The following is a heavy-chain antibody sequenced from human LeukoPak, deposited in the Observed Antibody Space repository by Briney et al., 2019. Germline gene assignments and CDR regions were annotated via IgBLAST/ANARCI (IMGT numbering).Heavy chain of an antibody. Sequence: SVKVSCKASGGTFSSYAISWVRQAPGRGLEWMGGIIPIFGTANYAQKFQGRVTITADESTSTAYMELSSLRSEDTAVYYCAREGDLAVAGMIFLNWFDPWGQGTLVTVSS. CDR2: IIPIFGTA. CDR3: AREGDLAVAGMIFLNWFDP. CDR1: GGTFSSYA. D-gene: IGHD6-19*01. V-gene: IGHV1-69*13. J-gene: IGHJ5*02.